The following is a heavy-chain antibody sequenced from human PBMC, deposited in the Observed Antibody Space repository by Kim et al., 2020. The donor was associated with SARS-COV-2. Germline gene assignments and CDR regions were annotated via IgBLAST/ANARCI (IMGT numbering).Heavy chain of an antibody. D-gene: IGHD3-22*01. J-gene: IGHJ6*02. CDR2: INHSGST. CDR3: ARGFSGYSYYYYYGMDV. V-gene: IGHV4-34*01. CDR1: GGSFSGYY. Sequence: SETLSLTCAFYGGSFSGYYWSWIRQPPGKGLEWIGEINHSGSTNYNPSLKSRVTISGDTSKNQFSLKLSSVTAADTAVYYCARGFSGYSYYYYYGMDVWGHGTTVTVSS.